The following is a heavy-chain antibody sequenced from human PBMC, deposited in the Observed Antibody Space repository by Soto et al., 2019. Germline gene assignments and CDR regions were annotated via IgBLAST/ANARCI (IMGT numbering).Heavy chain of an antibody. CDR3: TRSRFPYYFDY. CDR2: ITNDGRGT. V-gene: IGHV3-74*01. J-gene: IGHJ4*02. D-gene: IGHD3-3*01. Sequence: GGSLRLSCAASGFTFSSYWMHWVRQAPGKGLVWVSRITNDGRGTTYADAVKGRVTISRDNAKSTLYLQMNSLRIEDSAVYYCTRSRFPYYFDYWGQGVLVTVSS. CDR1: GFTFSSYW.